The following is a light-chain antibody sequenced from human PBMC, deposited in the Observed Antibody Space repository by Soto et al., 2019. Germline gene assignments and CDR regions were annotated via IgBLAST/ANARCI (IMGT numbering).Light chain of an antibody. CDR2: RNN. CDR3: AAWDGSLSSVV. CDR1: GSNIGSNY. V-gene: IGLV1-47*01. J-gene: IGLJ2*01. Sequence: QSVLTQSPSASGTPGQRVTISCSGSGSNIGSNYVYWYQQLPGTAPKLLIYRNNQRPSGVPDRFSGSKSATSASLAISGLRSEDEAGYYCAAWDGSLSSVVFGGGTQLTVL.